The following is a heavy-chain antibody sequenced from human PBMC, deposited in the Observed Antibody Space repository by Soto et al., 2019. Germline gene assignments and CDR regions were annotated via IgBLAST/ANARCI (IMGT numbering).Heavy chain of an antibody. CDR1: GFTFSSYA. CDR2: ISGSGGST. J-gene: IGHJ4*02. D-gene: IGHD2-15*01. V-gene: IGHV3-23*01. CDR3: AKDLGSVVVVVAAGDY. Sequence: GGSRRLSCEASGFTFSSYAMSWFLQSPGKVLEWVSAISGSGGSTYYADSVKGRFTISRDNAKNTLYLQMNSLRAEDTAVYYCAKDLGSVVVVVAAGDYWGQGTLVTVSS.